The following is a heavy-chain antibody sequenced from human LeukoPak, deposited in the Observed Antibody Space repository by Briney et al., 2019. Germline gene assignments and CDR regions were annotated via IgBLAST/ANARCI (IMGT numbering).Heavy chain of an antibody. J-gene: IGHJ4*02. CDR2: IYYSGST. CDR3: ARDSTVYGDYIF. Sequence: PSGTLSLTCTVSGGSISSGGYYWSWLRQHPGKGLEWIGYIYYSGSTYYNPSLKSRVTISVDTSKNQFSLELSSVTAADTAVYYCARDSTVYGDYIFWGQGTLVTVSS. V-gene: IGHV4-31*03. CDR1: GGSISSGGYY. D-gene: IGHD4-17*01.